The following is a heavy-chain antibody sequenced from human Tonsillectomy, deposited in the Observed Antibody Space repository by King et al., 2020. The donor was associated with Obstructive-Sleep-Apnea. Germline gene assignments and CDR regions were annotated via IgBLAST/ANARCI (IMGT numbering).Heavy chain of an antibody. CDR2: IYTVGTT. CDR3: ASGSSYGFDY. Sequence: QLVQSGGGLVQPGGSLRLSCAASGITVSDNYMSWVRQGPGKGLEWVSLIYTVGTTYYADSVKGRFTISRDNSKNTLYLQMNSLRAEDMAVYYCASGSSYGFDYWGQGTLVSVSS. J-gene: IGHJ4*02. D-gene: IGHD5-18*01. V-gene: IGHV3-66*01. CDR1: GITVSDNY.